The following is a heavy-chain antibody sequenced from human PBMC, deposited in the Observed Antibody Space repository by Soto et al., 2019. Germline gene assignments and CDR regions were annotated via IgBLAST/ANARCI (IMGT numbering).Heavy chain of an antibody. V-gene: IGHV3-48*01. D-gene: IGHD3-22*01. Sequence: GGSLRLSCAASGFTFSSYSMNWVRQAPGKGLEWVSYISSSSSTIYYADSVKGRFTISRDNAKNSLYLQMNSLRAEDTAVYYCARGRSRITMIVVAPGSYDYWGQGTLVTVSS. J-gene: IGHJ4*02. CDR3: ARGRSRITMIVVAPGSYDY. CDR2: ISSSSSTI. CDR1: GFTFSSYS.